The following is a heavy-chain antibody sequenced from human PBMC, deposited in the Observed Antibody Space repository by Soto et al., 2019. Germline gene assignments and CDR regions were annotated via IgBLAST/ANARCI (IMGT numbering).Heavy chain of an antibody. D-gene: IGHD6-19*01. CDR1: GFTFSTHG. V-gene: IGHV3-33*01. J-gene: IGHJ6*02. Sequence: GGSLRLSCAAPGFTFSTHGMHWVRQAPGKGLEWVAIIWYDGSKRYYADSLKGRFTVSRDNSKNTLFLQMNSLRAEDTAVYYCARSIAVAANYYYGMDVWGQGTTVTVS. CDR3: ARSIAVAANYYYGMDV. CDR2: IWYDGSKR.